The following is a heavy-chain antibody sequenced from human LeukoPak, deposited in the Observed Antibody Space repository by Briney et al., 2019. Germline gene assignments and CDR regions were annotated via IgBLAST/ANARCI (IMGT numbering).Heavy chain of an antibody. CDR1: GGSVSSGSYY. V-gene: IGHV4-61*01. J-gene: IGHJ5*02. CDR3: ARGTNWFDP. CDR2: IYYSGTA. Sequence: SETLSLTCTVSGGSVSSGSYYWSWIRQPPGKGLEWIGYIYYSGTANYNPSLKSRVIISVDMSKNQFSLKLSSVTAADTAMYYCARGTNWFDPWGQGTLVTVSS.